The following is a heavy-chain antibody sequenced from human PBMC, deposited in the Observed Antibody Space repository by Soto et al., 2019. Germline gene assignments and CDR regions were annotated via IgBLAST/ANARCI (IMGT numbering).Heavy chain of an antibody. CDR3: AREVAIFGVVSYFDY. Sequence: QVQLVESGGGVVQPGRSLRLSCAASGFTFCNYGMHWVRQAPGKGLEWVALIWYDGTNKYYADSVEGRFTISRDNSRNTLSLQMNSLRADDTAVYYCAREVAIFGVVSYFDYWGQGTLVTVSS. D-gene: IGHD3-3*01. J-gene: IGHJ4*02. CDR2: IWYDGTNK. V-gene: IGHV3-33*01. CDR1: GFTFCNYG.